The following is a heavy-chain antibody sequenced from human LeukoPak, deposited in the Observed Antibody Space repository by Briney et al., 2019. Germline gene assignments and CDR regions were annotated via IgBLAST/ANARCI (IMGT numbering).Heavy chain of an antibody. CDR3: ARDSGSYYSGVDY. J-gene: IGHJ4*02. D-gene: IGHD1-26*01. CDR2: IYPGDSDT. Sequence: GESLKISCKGSGYSFTSYWIGWVRQMPGKGLEWMEIIYPGDSDTRYSPSFQGQVTVSADKSISTAYLQWSSLKASDTAMYYCARDSGSYYSGVDYWGQGTLVTVSS. CDR1: GYSFTSYW. V-gene: IGHV5-51*01.